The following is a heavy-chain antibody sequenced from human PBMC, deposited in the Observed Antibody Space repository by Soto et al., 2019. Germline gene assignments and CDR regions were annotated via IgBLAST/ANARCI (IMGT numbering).Heavy chain of an antibody. V-gene: IGHV5-51*01. J-gene: IGHJ6*02. CDR2: IYPGDSDT. D-gene: IGHD2-15*01. CDR3: ARQMVVAATGHYGMDV. Sequence: GESLKISCKGSGYSFTSYWIGWVRQMPGKGLEWMGIIYPGDSDTRYSPSFQGQVTISVDKSISTAYLQWSSLKASDTAMYYCARQMVVAATGHYGMDVWGQGTTVTVSS. CDR1: GYSFTSYW.